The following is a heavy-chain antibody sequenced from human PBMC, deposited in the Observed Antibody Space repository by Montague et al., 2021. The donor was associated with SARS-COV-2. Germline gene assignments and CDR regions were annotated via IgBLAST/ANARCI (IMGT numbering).Heavy chain of an antibody. Sequence: CAISGDSVSSHSAAWNRIRQSPSGGIGWLGRTYYRSKWYTDYAPSVKTRITITPDTSNNQFSLHLNSVTPGDTAVYYCAREGTVPGPRGIYFDDWGQGTLVTVSS. D-gene: IGHD1-1*01. CDR2: TYYRSKWYT. V-gene: IGHV6-1*01. CDR1: GDSVSSHSAA. J-gene: IGHJ4*02. CDR3: AREGTVPGPRGIYFDD.